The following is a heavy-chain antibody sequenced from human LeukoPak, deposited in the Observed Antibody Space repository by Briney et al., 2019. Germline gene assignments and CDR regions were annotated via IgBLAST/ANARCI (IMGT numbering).Heavy chain of an antibody. V-gene: IGHV3-7*03. J-gene: IGHJ4*02. D-gene: IGHD5-18*01. CDR3: TTGIDLWLTDEYYFDY. Sequence: GGSLRLSCAASGFTFSSYWMSWVRQAPGKGLEWVANIKQDGSEKYYVDSVKGRFTISRDNAKNSLYLQMNSLRAEDTAVYYCTTGIDLWLTDEYYFDYWGQGTLVTVSS. CDR1: GFTFSSYW. CDR2: IKQDGSEK.